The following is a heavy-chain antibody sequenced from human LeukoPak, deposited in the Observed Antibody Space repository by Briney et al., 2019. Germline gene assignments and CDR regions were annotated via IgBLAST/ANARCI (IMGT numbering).Heavy chain of an antibody. CDR1: GFTFSSYN. CDR2: IYSGRST. V-gene: IGHV3-66*01. D-gene: IGHD1-26*01. J-gene: IGHJ4*02. CDR3: ARYSGTFSNSYFDC. Sequence: PGGSLRLSCAASGFTFSSYNMNWVRQAPGKGLEWVSLIYSGRSTYYADSVKGRFIISRDNSKNTLYLQMSSLRAEDTAVYYCARYSGTFSNSYFDCWGQGTLVTVSS.